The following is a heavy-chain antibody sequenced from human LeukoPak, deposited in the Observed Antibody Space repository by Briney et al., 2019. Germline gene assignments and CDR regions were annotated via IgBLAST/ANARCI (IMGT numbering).Heavy chain of an antibody. V-gene: IGHV3-23*01. CDR2: ISNSGGAT. CDR3: ARRAGEYSHPYDY. Sequence: GGSLRLSCVASGITIGNYAMSWVRQAPGKGLEWVSGISNSGGATFNADSVKGRFTISRDNSKSTLYLQMNSLRAEDTAIYYCARRAGEYSHPYDYWGQGTLVTVPS. J-gene: IGHJ4*02. CDR1: GITIGNYA. D-gene: IGHD2-15*01.